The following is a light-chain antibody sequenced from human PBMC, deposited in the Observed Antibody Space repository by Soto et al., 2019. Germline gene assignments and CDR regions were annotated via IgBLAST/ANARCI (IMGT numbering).Light chain of an antibody. J-gene: IGKJ2*01. V-gene: IGKV1-5*03. CDR3: QQYNSYLST. CDR2: KAS. CDR1: QSISSW. Sequence: DNKMTQSPSTLSASVGDRVTITCRASQSISSWLAWYQQKPGKAPKLLIYKASSLESGVPSRFSGSGSGTEFTFTISSLQPDDFATDYCQQYNSYLSTFGQGNNLEIK.